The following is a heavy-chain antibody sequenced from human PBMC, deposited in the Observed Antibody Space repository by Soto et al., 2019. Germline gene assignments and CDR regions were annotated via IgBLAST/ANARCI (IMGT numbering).Heavy chain of an antibody. CDR2: MRPKSGNT. CDR3: ARGSGVVYYYDSGSYTYFDY. V-gene: IGHV1-8*01. J-gene: IGHJ4*02. CDR1: GYSFTNYD. Sequence: QVQLVLSGAEVKNPGASVKVSCKASGYSFTNYDIHWVRQATGQGLEWMGWMRPKSGNTGYSQKFQGRVTMTRNTSISTAYMDLSSLRSEDTAIYYCARGSGVVYYYDSGSYTYFDYWGQGTLVTVSS. D-gene: IGHD3-10*01.